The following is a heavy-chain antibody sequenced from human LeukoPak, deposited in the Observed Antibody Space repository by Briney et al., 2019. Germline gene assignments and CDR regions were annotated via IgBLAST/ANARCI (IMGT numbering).Heavy chain of an antibody. V-gene: IGHV3-11*05. J-gene: IGHJ4*02. Sequence: GGSLRLSCAASGFTFSDYYMSWIRQAPGKGREWVPYIISTSSYTTYAVSVKGPFTISRDNAKNSLYLQMNSLRAEDTAVYYCARGPYYYDSHYWGQGTLVTVSS. D-gene: IGHD3-22*01. CDR3: ARGPYYYDSHY. CDR2: IISTSSYT. CDR1: GFTFSDYY.